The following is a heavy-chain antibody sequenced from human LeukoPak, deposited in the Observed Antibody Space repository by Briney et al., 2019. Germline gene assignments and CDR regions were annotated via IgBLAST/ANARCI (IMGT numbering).Heavy chain of an antibody. CDR1: GGSISSGGYS. V-gene: IGHV4-30-2*01. Sequence: MPSETLSLTCAVSGGSISSGGYSWSWIRQPPGKGLEWIGYIYHSGSTYYNPSLKSRVTISVDRSKNQFSLKLSSVTAADTAVYYCARITQPFRLGLLGVHNAFDIWGQGTMVTVSS. J-gene: IGHJ3*02. CDR2: IYHSGST. CDR3: ARITQPFRLGLLGVHNAFDI. D-gene: IGHD3-16*01.